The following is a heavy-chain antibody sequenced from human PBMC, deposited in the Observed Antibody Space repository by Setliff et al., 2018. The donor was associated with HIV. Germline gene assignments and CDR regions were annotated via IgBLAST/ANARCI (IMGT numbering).Heavy chain of an antibody. CDR3: AGGRFSSSWYFNWFAP. J-gene: IGHJ5*02. CDR1: GYTFISFS. CDR2: INVGNGNT. D-gene: IGHD6-13*01. Sequence: ASVKVSCKASGYTFISFSIHWVRQAPGQRLEWMGWINVGNGNTKYSQNFQGRVTFTRDTFASTDYMELGRLRSEDTAVYYCAGGRFSSSWYFNWFAPWGQGTLVTGSS. V-gene: IGHV1-3*01.